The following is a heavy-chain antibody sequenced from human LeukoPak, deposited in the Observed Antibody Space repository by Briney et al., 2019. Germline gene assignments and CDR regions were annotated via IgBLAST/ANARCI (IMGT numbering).Heavy chain of an antibody. CDR2: INTDGRTT. J-gene: IGHJ3*02. V-gene: IGHV3-74*01. D-gene: IGHD5-12*01. CDR1: GFTFSRHY. CDR3: AKDDMRGRVGVDIVGDCGFDI. Sequence: TGGSLRLSCAASGFTFSRHYMHWVRQAPGKGLVWVSLINTDGRTTIYADSVKGRFTISRDNAKNTLYLQMNSLRAEDTAVYYCAKDDMRGRVGVDIVGDCGFDIWGQGTMVTVSS.